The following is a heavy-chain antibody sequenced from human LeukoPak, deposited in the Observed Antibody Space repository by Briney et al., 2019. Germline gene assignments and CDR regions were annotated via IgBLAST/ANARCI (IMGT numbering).Heavy chain of an antibody. V-gene: IGHV3-23*01. CDR1: GFTFSSYA. J-gene: IGHJ4*02. D-gene: IGHD6-19*01. CDR3: AKALYRGIAVAGEGVDY. CDR2: TSGSGGST. Sequence: PGGSLRLSCAASGFTFSSYAMSWVRQAPGKGLEWVSATSGSGGSTYYADSVKGRFTISRDNSKNTLYLQMNSLTAEDTAVYYCAKALYRGIAVAGEGVDYWGQGTLVTVSS.